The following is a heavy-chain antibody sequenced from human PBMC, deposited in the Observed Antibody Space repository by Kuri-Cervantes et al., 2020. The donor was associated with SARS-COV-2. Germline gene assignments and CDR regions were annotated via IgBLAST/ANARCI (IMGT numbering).Heavy chain of an antibody. Sequence: AAVKVSCKASGCCFASDDINWVRQAPGQGLEWMGLMNPNRGNTDYAQKFQGRVTMTRDISINTAYMGLSSLGSEDTAVYYCARGILVGATRGYYFDYWGQGTLVTVSS. V-gene: IGHV1-8*01. CDR3: ARGILVGATRGYYFDY. CDR2: MNPNRGNT. J-gene: IGHJ4*02. D-gene: IGHD1-26*01. CDR1: GCCFASDD.